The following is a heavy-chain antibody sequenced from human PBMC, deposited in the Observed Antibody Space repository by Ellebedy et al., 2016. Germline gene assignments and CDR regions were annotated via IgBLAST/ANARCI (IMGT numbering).Heavy chain of an antibody. Sequence: ASVKVSXKASGYTFTSYGISWVRQAPGQGLECMGWISAYNGNTNYAQKLQGRVSMTTDTSTSTAYMDLRSLRSDDTAMYYCAKTSGWGYGENWGQGTLVTVSS. CDR1: GYTFTSYG. D-gene: IGHD3-10*01. J-gene: IGHJ4*02. CDR3: AKTSGWGYGEN. V-gene: IGHV1-18*01. CDR2: ISAYNGNT.